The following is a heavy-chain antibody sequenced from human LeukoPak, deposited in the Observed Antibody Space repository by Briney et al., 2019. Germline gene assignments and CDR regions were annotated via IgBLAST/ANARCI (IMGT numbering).Heavy chain of an antibody. CDR1: GFTFSSYA. V-gene: IGHV3-30-3*01. CDR3: AREMHPAAAVDY. D-gene: IGHD6-13*01. Sequence: GGSLRLSCAASGFTFSSYAMHWVRQAPGKGLEWVAVILYDGSNKYYGDSVKGRFIISRDNSKNTLYLEMSSLRAEDTAAYYCAREMHPAAAVDYWGQGTLVTVSS. CDR2: ILYDGSNK. J-gene: IGHJ4*02.